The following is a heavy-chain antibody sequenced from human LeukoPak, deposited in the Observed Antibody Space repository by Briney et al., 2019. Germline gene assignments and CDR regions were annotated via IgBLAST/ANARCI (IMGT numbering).Heavy chain of an antibody. D-gene: IGHD1-26*01. J-gene: IGHJ4*02. CDR3: ARDGGTFSFSFDY. V-gene: IGHV3-66*01. Sequence: GGSLRLSCAVSGFTVSYNYISWVRQAPGKGLEWVAVIYSGGNTYYADSVKGRFTISRDNAKNSLYLQMNSLRAEDTAVYYCARDGGTFSFSFDYWGQGTLVTVSS. CDR2: IYSGGNT. CDR1: GFTVSYNY.